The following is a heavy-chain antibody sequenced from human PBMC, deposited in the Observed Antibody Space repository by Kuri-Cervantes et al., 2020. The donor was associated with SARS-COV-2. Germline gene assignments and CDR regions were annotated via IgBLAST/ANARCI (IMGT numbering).Heavy chain of an antibody. Sequence: GSLRLSCTVSGGSISSYYWSWIRQPPGKGLEWIGYIYYSGSTNYNPSLKSRVTISVDTSKNQFSLKLSSVTAADTAVYYCASAWGYCSSTSCYNAPYYYYGMDVWGQGTTVTVSS. CDR2: IYYSGST. J-gene: IGHJ6*02. V-gene: IGHV4-59*01. CDR1: GGSISSYY. CDR3: ASAWGYCSSTSCYNAPYYYYGMDV. D-gene: IGHD2-2*02.